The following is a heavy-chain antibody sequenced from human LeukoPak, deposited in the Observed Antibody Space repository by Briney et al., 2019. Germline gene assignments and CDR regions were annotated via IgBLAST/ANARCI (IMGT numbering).Heavy chain of an antibody. D-gene: IGHD5-12*01. V-gene: IGHV1-2*04. CDR1: GYTFTGYY. J-gene: IGHJ6*04. CDR2: INPNSGGT. CDR3: ARAGGGGYSGYEEGRQANYYYYYGMDV. Sequence: ASVNVSCKASGYTFTGYYMHWVRQAPGQGLEWMGWINPNSGGTNYAQKFQGWVTMTRDTSISTAYMELSRLRSDDTAVYYCARAGGGGYSGYEEGRQANYYYYYGMDVWGKGTTVTVSS.